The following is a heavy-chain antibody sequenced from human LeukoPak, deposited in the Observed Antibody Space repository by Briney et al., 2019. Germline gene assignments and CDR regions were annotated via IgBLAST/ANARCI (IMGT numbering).Heavy chain of an antibody. Sequence: SETLSLTCAVYDGSFSDYNWSWIRQSPGKGLQWIGEIHHSGGTNYSPSLKSRVTLSVDTSKNQLSLKLSSVTAADTAVYYCVRNGYDSSGYHFWSDHRGRGTLVTVSS. D-gene: IGHD3-22*01. CDR3: VRNGYDSSGYHFWSDH. CDR2: IHHSGGT. V-gene: IGHV4-34*01. J-gene: IGHJ5*02. CDR1: DGSFSDYN.